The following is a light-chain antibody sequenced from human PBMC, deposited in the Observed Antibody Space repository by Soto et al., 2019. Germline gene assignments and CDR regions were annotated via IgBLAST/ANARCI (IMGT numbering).Light chain of an antibody. CDR3: SSHTTYSTRV. J-gene: IGLJ1*01. Sequence: QSVLTQPAYVSGSPGQSIAISCTGTSSDIGSYNYVSWYQQHPGKAPKLMIHEVSNRPSGVSDRFSGSKSGNTASLTISGLQADDEADYYCSSHTTYSTRVFGTGTKVTVL. CDR1: SSDIGSYNY. CDR2: EVS. V-gene: IGLV2-14*01.